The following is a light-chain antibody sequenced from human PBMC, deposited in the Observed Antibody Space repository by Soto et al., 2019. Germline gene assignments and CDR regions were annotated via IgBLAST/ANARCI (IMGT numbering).Light chain of an antibody. CDR3: QQYNIYPLS. CDR1: QDINSY. Sequence: DVQMTQSPSSLSASVGDRVTITCRASQDINSYLAWYQQKPGNAPKSLIYAASRLQTGVPSRFSGSESGTDFTLTISNLQPEDSATYYCQQYNIYPLSVGGGPKVEIK. V-gene: IGKV1D-16*01. CDR2: AAS. J-gene: IGKJ4*01.